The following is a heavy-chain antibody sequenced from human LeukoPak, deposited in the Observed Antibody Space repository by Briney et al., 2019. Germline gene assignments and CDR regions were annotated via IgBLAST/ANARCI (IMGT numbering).Heavy chain of an antibody. CDR3: ARGLNGGSGYYFDS. V-gene: IGHV4-59*12. CDR1: GGSISSYY. D-gene: IGHD3-22*01. Sequence: SETLSLTCTVSGGSISSYYWSWIRQPPGKGLEWIGYIYYSGSTNYNLSLKSRVTISVDTSKYQCSLRLSSVTAADTAVYYCARGLNGGSGYYFDSWGPGTLVTVSS. CDR2: IYYSGST. J-gene: IGHJ4*02.